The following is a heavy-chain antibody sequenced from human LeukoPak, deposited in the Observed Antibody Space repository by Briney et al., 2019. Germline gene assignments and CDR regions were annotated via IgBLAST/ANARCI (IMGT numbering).Heavy chain of an antibody. CDR3: AKPIAPSRYYYYGMDV. D-gene: IGHD6-13*01. J-gene: IGHJ6*02. CDR2: ISGSGGST. V-gene: IGHV3-23*01. Sequence: ETLSLTCTVSGGSISGSSYYWGWIRQPPGKGLEWVSAISGSGGSTYYADSVKGRFTISRDNSKNTLYLQMNSLRAEDTAVYYCAKPIAPSRYYYYGMDVWGQGTTVTVSS. CDR1: GGSISGSSYY.